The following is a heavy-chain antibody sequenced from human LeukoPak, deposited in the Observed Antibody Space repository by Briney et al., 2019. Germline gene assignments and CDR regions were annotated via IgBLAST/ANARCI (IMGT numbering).Heavy chain of an antibody. CDR2: IYYSGST. Sequence: SETLSLTCTVSGGSISGSSYYWGWIRQPPGKGLEWIGRIYYSGSTYYNPSLKSRVTISVDTSKNQFSLKLNSVTATDTAVYYCARLRITGTPRPTVAGGDYWGQGTLVTVSS. CDR1: GGSISGSSYY. D-gene: IGHD1-20*01. V-gene: IGHV4-39*01. J-gene: IGHJ4*02. CDR3: ARLRITGTPRPTVAGGDY.